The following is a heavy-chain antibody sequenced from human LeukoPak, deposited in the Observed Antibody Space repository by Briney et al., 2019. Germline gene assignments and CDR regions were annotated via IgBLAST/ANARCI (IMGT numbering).Heavy chain of an antibody. CDR2: INPSGSST. D-gene: IGHD2-8*01. Sequence: ASVKVSCKASGYTFTSYYMHWARQAPGQGLEWMGIINPSGSSTTYAQKFQGRVTMTRDMPTSTVYIELSSLRSEDTAVYYCARDHCTNAVCYSFDYWGQGTPVTVSS. CDR1: GYTFTSYY. V-gene: IGHV1-46*01. J-gene: IGHJ4*02. CDR3: ARDHCTNAVCYSFDY.